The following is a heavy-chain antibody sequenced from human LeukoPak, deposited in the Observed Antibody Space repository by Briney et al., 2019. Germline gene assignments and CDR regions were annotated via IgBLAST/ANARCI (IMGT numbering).Heavy chain of an antibody. V-gene: IGHV3-33*08. Sequence: PGGSLRLSCAASGFTFSSYGMHWVRQAPGKGLEWVAVIWYDGSNKYYADSVKGRFTISRDNSKNTLYLQMNSLRAEDTAVYYCARGLWLHYYGMNVWGQGTTVTVSS. J-gene: IGHJ6*02. CDR1: GFTFSSYG. D-gene: IGHD5-18*01. CDR2: IWYDGSNK. CDR3: ARGLWLHYYGMNV.